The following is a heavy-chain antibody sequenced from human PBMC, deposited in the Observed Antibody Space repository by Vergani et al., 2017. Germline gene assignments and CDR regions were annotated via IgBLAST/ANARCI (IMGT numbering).Heavy chain of an antibody. D-gene: IGHD6-13*01. CDR1: NDSVSNTFYY. Sequence: QVQLQESGPGLVKPSETLSLTCTVSNDSVSNTFYYWGWIRQTPGKGLEWIGSIYYSGSTYYNPSLESRVTMSVDTSKSQFSLKLSSVTAADTAVYYCVKDIAASGNYWYFDLWGRGTLVTVSS. CDR3: VKDIAASGNYWYFDL. V-gene: IGHV4-39*01. J-gene: IGHJ2*01. CDR2: IYYSGST.